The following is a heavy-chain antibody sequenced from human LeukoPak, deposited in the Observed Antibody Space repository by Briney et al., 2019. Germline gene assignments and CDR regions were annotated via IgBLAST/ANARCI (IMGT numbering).Heavy chain of an antibody. Sequence: SETLSLTCTVSGGSITSYSNYWGWIRQPPGKGLEWVGNIYHSGGPNYNPSLNGRVTISIDTSKNQFSLKLTSVTAADTAVYFCARRGRSSSWYGDAFDIWGQGTVVAVSS. D-gene: IGHD6-13*01. CDR1: GGSITSYSNY. J-gene: IGHJ3*02. CDR2: IYHSGGP. V-gene: IGHV4-61*05. CDR3: ARRGRSSSWYGDAFDI.